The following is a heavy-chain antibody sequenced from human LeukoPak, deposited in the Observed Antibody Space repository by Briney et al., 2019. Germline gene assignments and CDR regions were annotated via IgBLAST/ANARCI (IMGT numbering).Heavy chain of an antibody. V-gene: IGHV4-4*07. CDR1: GGSISGFY. CDR2: IYSSGST. Sequence: SETPSLTCTVSGGSISGFYWGWIRQPAGKGLEWIGRIYSSGSTDYNPSLKSRVAMSVDTSKNQFSLKLSSVTAADTAVYYCARGYYYGSSNWFDAWGQGTLVTVSS. J-gene: IGHJ5*02. CDR3: ARGYYYGSSNWFDA. D-gene: IGHD3-10*01.